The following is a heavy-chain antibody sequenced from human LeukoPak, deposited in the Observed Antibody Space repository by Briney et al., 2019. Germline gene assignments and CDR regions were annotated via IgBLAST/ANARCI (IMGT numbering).Heavy chain of an antibody. CDR1: GFTFSSYA. J-gene: IGHJ4*02. V-gene: IGHV3-30-3*01. Sequence: GGSLRLSCAASGFTFSSYAMHWVRRAPGKGLEWVAVISYDGSNKYYADSVKGRFTISRDNSKNTLYLQMNSLRAEDTAVYYCARGLKSYGDEWGQGTLVTVSS. CDR2: ISYDGSNK. D-gene: IGHD4-17*01. CDR3: ARGLKSYGDE.